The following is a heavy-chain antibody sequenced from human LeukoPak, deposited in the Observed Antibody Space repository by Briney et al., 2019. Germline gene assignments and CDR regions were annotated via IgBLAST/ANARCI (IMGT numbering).Heavy chain of an antibody. Sequence: ASVKVSCKASGYTFTGYYMHWVRQAPGQGLEWMGWINPNSGGTNYAQKFQGRVTMTRDTSISTAYMELSRLRSDDTAVYYCAREATRSSLPGLDYWGQGTLVTVSS. CDR2: INPNSGGT. D-gene: IGHD6-13*01. CDR1: GYTFTGYY. J-gene: IGHJ4*02. CDR3: AREATRSSLPGLDY. V-gene: IGHV1-2*02.